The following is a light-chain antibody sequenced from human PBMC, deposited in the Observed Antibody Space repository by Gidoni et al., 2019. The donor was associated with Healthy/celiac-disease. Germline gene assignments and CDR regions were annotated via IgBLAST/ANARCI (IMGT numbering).Light chain of an antibody. CDR3: QQRSNWPPA. CDR1: QSVSSY. J-gene: IGKJ1*01. V-gene: IGKV3-11*01. CDR2: DAS. Sequence: ALTPSPATLSLSPGETANLSCRASQSVSSYLAWYQQKPGKTPRLLIYDASNRAPGIPARFSGSGSGTDFTLTVSSLEPEDFAVYYCQQRSNWPPAFGQGTKVEIK.